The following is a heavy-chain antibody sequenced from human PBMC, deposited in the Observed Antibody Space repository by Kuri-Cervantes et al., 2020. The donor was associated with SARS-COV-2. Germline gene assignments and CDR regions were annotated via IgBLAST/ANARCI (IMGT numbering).Heavy chain of an antibody. CDR2: INHSGST. J-gene: IGHJ5*02. CDR1: GGSFSGYY. V-gene: IGHV4-34*01. D-gene: IGHD3-3*01. Sequence: SQTLSFTCAVYGGSFSGYYWSWIRQPPGKGLEWIGEINHSGSTNYNPPLKSRVTISVDTSKNQFSLKLSSVTAADTAVYYCARQMMSSITVFGVVITRNWFDPWGQGTLVTVSS. CDR3: ARQMMSSITVFGVVITRNWFDP.